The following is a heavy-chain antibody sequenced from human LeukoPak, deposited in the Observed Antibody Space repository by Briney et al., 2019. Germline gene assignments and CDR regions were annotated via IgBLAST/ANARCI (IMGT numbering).Heavy chain of an antibody. CDR1: GFTFSGST. D-gene: IGHD6-13*01. J-gene: IGHJ3*02. Sequence: GGSLRLSSADPGFTFSGSTTTWVPQAPEKGREWVSAICGSTYVADTVKARFTISRHNPKKTLYPQMNSIRADDTAVYYCAKDWPAEWQQLPDYDALDIWGQGTMVTVSS. CDR3: AKDWPAEWQQLPDYDALDI. V-gene: IGHV3-23*01. CDR2: ICGST.